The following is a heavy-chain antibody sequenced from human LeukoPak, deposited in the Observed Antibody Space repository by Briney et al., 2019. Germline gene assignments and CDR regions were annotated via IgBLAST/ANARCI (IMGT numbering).Heavy chain of an antibody. D-gene: IGHD3-9*01. CDR3: ARPAGGLRYFDWLSYYYMDV. Sequence: SETLSHTCTVSGGSISSSSYYWGWIRQPPGKGQEWIGRIYYSGSTYYNPSLKSRVTISVDTSKNQFSLKLSSVTAADTAVYYCARPAGGLRYFDWLSYYYMDVWGKGTTVTVSS. J-gene: IGHJ6*03. CDR1: GGSISSSSYY. V-gene: IGHV4-39*01. CDR2: IYYSGST.